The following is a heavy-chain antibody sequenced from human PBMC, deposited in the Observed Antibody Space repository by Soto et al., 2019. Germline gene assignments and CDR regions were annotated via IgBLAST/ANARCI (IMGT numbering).Heavy chain of an antibody. Sequence: PGGSLRLSCEASGLTFNRYRMTWVRQASRKGLEWVAPIREDGSEVHYVDSVKGRFTISRDNARNSVFLQMNNLRADDTAVYYCTRENWFQDYWGQGILGTVSS. J-gene: IGHJ4*02. CDR1: GLTFNRYR. CDR2: IREDGSEV. V-gene: IGHV3-7*03. D-gene: IGHD3-9*01. CDR3: TRENWFQDY.